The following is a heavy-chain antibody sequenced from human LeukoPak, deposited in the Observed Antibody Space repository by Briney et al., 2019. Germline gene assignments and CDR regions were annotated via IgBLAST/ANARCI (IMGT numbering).Heavy chain of an antibody. J-gene: IGHJ4*02. CDR1: GFTFSNYA. D-gene: IGHD5-12*01. CDR2: ISYDGSNK. CDR3: TRERGGYSGYDPLSY. Sequence: GGSLRLSCAASGFTFSNYAMHWVRQAPGKGLEWVALISYDGSNKYYADSVKGRFTISRDNSKNTLSLQMNSLRAEDTAVYYCTRERGGYSGYDPLSYWGQGTLVTVSS. V-gene: IGHV3-30-3*01.